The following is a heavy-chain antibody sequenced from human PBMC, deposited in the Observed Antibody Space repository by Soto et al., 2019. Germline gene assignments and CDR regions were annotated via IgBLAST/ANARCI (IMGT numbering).Heavy chain of an antibody. CDR3: ASLITMVLGVHYGMDV. CDR2: IIPIFGTA. D-gene: IGHD3-10*01. V-gene: IGHV1-69*01. Sequence: QVQLVQSGAEVKKPGSSVKVSCKASGGTFSSYAISWVRQAPGQGLEWMGGIIPIFGTANYAQKFQGRVTITADESTSTAYMELSSLRSEDTAVYYCASLITMVLGVHYGMDVWGQGTTVTVSS. J-gene: IGHJ6*02. CDR1: GGTFSSYA.